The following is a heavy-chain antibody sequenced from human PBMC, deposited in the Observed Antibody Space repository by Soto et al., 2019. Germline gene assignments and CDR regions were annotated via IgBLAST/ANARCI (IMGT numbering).Heavy chain of an antibody. CDR2: IYESGST. J-gene: IGHJ6*02. CDR1: GGSIGSYY. V-gene: IGHV4-59*01. Sequence: SETLSLTCTVSGGSIGSYYWSWIRQPPGKGLEWIGYIYESGSTNSNPSLQSRVTISVDTSKNQFYLNLSPVTAADTATYYCARARITLVREIIKYNMYIWGQGTTVTVSS. D-gene: IGHD3-10*01. CDR3: ARARITLVREIIKYNMYI.